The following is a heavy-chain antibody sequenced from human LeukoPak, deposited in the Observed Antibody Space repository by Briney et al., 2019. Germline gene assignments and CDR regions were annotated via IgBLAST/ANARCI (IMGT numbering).Heavy chain of an antibody. V-gene: IGHV3-7*01. CDR2: IKEDGSEK. J-gene: IGHJ4*02. CDR3: ARDDNWGSDY. Sequence: PGGSLRPSCAASGFTFKNYWMSWVRQAPGKGLEWVANIKEDGSEKYHVDSVKGRFTISRDNAKNLLYLQMNSLRAEDTALYYCARDDNWGSDYWGQGTLVTVSS. CDR1: GFTFKNYW. D-gene: IGHD7-27*01.